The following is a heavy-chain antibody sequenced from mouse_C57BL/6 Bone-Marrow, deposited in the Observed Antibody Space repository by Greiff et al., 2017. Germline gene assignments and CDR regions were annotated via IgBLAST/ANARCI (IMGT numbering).Heavy chain of an antibody. Sequence: QVQLKQSGPELVKPGASVKISCKASGYAFSSSWLNWVKQRPGKGLEWIGRIYPGDGDTNYNGKFKGKATLTADKSSSTAYMQLSSLTSEDSAVYFCAREALGDDWGQGTSVTVSS. J-gene: IGHJ4*01. D-gene: IGHD4-1*01. CDR3: AREALGDD. V-gene: IGHV1-82*01. CDR1: GYAFSSSW. CDR2: IYPGDGDT.